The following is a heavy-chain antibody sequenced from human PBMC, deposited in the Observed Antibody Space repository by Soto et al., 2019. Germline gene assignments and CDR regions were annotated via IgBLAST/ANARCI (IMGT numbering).Heavy chain of an antibody. CDR1: GYTFTSYY. D-gene: IGHD3-22*01. J-gene: IGHJ4*02. Sequence: GASVKVSCKASGYTFTSYYMHWVRQAPGQGLEWMGIINPSGGSTSYAQKFQGRVTMTRDTSITTTYMELSSLTSDDTAVYYCARAPLGIIVAPDFWGQGTLVTVSS. CDR3: ARAPLGIIVAPDF. V-gene: IGHV1-46*01. CDR2: INPSGGST.